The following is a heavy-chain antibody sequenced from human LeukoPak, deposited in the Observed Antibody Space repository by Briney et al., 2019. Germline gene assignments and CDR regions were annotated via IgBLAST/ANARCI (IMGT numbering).Heavy chain of an antibody. CDR1: GFTFSSYA. J-gene: IGHJ6*04. CDR2: ISYDGSNK. Sequence: PGGSLRLSCAASGFTFSSYAMHWVRQAPGKGLEWVAVISYDGSNKYYADSVKGRFTISRDNSKNTLYLQMNSLRAEDTAVYHCARIQSPLGYYYYGMDVWGKGTTVTVSS. CDR3: ARIQSPLGYYYYGMDV. D-gene: IGHD3-16*01. V-gene: IGHV3-30*04.